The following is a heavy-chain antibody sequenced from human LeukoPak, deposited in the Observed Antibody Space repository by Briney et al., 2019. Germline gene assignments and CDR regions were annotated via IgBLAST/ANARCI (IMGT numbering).Heavy chain of an antibody. CDR3: ARLGPYDIVTDDAIDV. J-gene: IGHJ3*01. D-gene: IGHD3-9*01. CDR2: INHSGSP. CDR1: GRSFSGYY. Sequence: SETLSLICAVYGRSFSGYYWTWIRRPPGKGLEWIGQINHSGSPNYNPSLKSRVTISVDMSKNQFSLKLKSVTAADTAVYYCARLGPYDIVTDDAIDVWGQGTMVTVSS. V-gene: IGHV4-34*01.